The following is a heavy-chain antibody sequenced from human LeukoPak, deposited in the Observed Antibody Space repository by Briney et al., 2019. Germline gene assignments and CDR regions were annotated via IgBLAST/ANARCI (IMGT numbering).Heavy chain of an antibody. CDR2: SDPNSGGT. CDR1: GYTFTGNH. D-gene: IGHD6-13*01. CDR3: AKEAGIVCFDL. Sequence: ASVKVSCKASGYTFTGNHVHWVRQAPGQGLEWRGWSDPNSGGTKYAQKFQDRVTMTSDTSINTAYMELSGLRSDDTAVYFCAKEAGIVCFDLWGRGTLVTVSS. V-gene: IGHV1-2*02. J-gene: IGHJ2*01.